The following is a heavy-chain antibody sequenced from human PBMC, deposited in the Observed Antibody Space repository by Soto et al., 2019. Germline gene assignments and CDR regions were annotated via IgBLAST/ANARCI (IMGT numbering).Heavy chain of an antibody. CDR1: GFTFSSSA. CDR3: AKVPAKISGSSRYYFDN. D-gene: IGHD6-6*01. J-gene: IGHJ4*02. Sequence: EVQLLESGGGLVQPGGSLRLSCAASGFTFSSSAMRWVRQAPGKGLEWVSSISDSGADTYYGDSVKGRFTISRDNSKNTLFLQMNSLRAEDTALYYCAKVPAKISGSSRYYFDNLGQGTLVTVSS. V-gene: IGHV3-23*01. CDR2: ISDSGADT.